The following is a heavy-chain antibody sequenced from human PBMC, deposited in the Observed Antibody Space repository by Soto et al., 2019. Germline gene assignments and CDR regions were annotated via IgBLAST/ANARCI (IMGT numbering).Heavy chain of an antibody. D-gene: IGHD1-26*01. V-gene: IGHV3-23*01. CDR3: AKGSGNSGSYHFDY. Sequence: GGSLRLSCAASGFTFSNYAMNWVRQAPAKGLEWVSSISGSGGATSYADSVKGRFTISRDSSKNTLYLQMNSLSAEDTAVYYCAKGSGNSGSYHFDYWGQGSLLTVSS. CDR2: ISGSGGAT. J-gene: IGHJ4*02. CDR1: GFTFSNYA.